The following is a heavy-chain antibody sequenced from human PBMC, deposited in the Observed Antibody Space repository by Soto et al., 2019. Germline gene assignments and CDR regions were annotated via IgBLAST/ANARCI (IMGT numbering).Heavy chain of an antibody. CDR2: IYYSGST. CDR1: GGSIRSSSYY. V-gene: IGHV4-39*01. D-gene: IGHD6-13*01. J-gene: IGHJ4*02. CDR3: ARRSVVSGSSWFPFDY. Sequence: PSETLSRTCTVSGGSIRSSSYYWGWIRQPPGKGLEWIGSIYYSGSTYYNTSLKSRVTISVDTSKNQFSLKLSSVTAADTAVYYCARRSVVSGSSWFPFDYWGQGTLVTVSS.